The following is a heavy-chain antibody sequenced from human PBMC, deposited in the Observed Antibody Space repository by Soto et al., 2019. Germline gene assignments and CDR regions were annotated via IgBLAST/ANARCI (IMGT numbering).Heavy chain of an antibody. J-gene: IGHJ4*02. CDR3: ARDIVPLLYFGGDCYSDFVF. CDR2: ISAYNGNA. D-gene: IGHD2-21*02. V-gene: IGHV1-18*01. CDR1: GYTFTSYG. Sequence: GASVKVSCKASGYTFTSYGISWVRQAPGQGLEWMGWISAYNGNANYAQKLQGRVTMTTDTSTSTAYMELRSLRSDDTAVYYCARDIVPLLYFGGDCYSDFVFWGQGTLVTVFS.